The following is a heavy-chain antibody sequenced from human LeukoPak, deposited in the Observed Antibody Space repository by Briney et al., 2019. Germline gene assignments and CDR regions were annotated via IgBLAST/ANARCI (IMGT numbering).Heavy chain of an antibody. CDR2: IKQDGSEK. J-gene: IGHJ6*02. V-gene: IGHV3-7*01. CDR1: GFILSSYW. CDR3: ARRKYYRNQIAAAGYYYYYGMDV. D-gene: IGHD6-13*01. Sequence: GGSLRLSCAASGFILSSYWMSWVRQAPGKGLEWVANIKQDGSEKYYVDSVKGRFTISRDNAKNSLYLQMNSLRAEDTAVYYCARRKYYRNQIAAAGYYYYYGMDVWGQGTTVTVSS.